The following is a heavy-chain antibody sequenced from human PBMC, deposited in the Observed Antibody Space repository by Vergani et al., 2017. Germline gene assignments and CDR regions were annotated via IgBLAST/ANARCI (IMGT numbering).Heavy chain of an antibody. J-gene: IGHJ6*03. Sequence: QVQLQQWGGGLLKPSETLSLTCVVNGGSFTSYHWTWIRQSPGEGLEWVGDIDHTGRPDYNPSLKSRLTMSVHKSRNHFSLTLNSVTATDTAIYFCARVNTETNGHLYYYYYMDVWGQGTAVTVS. CDR1: GGSFTSYH. D-gene: IGHD4-11*01. CDR3: ARVNTETNGHLYYYYYMDV. CDR2: IDHTGRP. V-gene: IGHV4-34*01.